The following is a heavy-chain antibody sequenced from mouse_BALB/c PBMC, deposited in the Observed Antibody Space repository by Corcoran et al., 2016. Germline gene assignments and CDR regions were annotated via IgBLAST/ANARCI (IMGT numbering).Heavy chain of an antibody. J-gene: IGHJ1*01. CDR2: IDPANGNT. D-gene: IGHD2-1*01. CDR1: GFNITDTY. V-gene: IGHV14-3*02. Sequence: EVQLQQSGAELVKPGASVKLSCTASGFNITDTYMHWVKQRPEQGLEWIGRIDPANGNTKYDPKFQGKATITADTSSNTAYLQLSSLTSEDTAVYYCAREGYGNYAYFDVWGAGTTVTVSS. CDR3: AREGYGNYAYFDV.